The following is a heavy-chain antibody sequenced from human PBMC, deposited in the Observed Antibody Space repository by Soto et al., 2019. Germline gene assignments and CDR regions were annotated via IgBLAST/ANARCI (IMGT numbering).Heavy chain of an antibody. Sequence: QVQLVQSGAEVKKPGSSVKVSCKASGGTFSSYAISWVRQAPGQGLEWMGGIIPIFGTANYAQKFQGRVTITADESTSTAYMELSSLRSDDTAVYYCARDQGYYYDSSGYYSGWGQGTLVTVSS. CDR1: GGTFSSYA. D-gene: IGHD3-22*01. J-gene: IGHJ4*02. CDR3: ARDQGYYYDSSGYYSG. V-gene: IGHV1-69*01. CDR2: IIPIFGTA.